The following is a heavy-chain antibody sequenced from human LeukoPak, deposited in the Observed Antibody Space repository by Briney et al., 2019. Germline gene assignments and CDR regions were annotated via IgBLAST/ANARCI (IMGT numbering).Heavy chain of an antibody. J-gene: IGHJ4*02. CDR2: IIPIFGTA. CDR1: GGTFSSYA. Sequence: SVKASCKASGGTFSSYAISWVRQAPGQGLEWMGGIIPIFGTANYAQKFQGRVTITADESTSTAYMELSSLRSEDTAVYYCATTYGSGSYFLDYWGQGTLVTVSS. V-gene: IGHV1-69*13. D-gene: IGHD3-10*01. CDR3: ATTYGSGSYFLDY.